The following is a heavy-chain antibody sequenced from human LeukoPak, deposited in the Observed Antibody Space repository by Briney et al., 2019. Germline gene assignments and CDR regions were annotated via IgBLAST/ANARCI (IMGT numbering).Heavy chain of an antibody. J-gene: IGHJ4*02. D-gene: IGHD6-19*01. V-gene: IGHV1-69*13. CDR2: IIPIFGTA. Sequence: GASVKVSCKASGGTFSSYAISWVRQAPGQGLEWMGGIIPIFGTANYAQKFQGRVTITADESTSTAYMELSSLRSEDTAVYYCARIHTPRPDDSSGWYFDYWGQGTLVTVSS. CDR3: ARIHTPRPDDSSGWYFDY. CDR1: GGTFSSYA.